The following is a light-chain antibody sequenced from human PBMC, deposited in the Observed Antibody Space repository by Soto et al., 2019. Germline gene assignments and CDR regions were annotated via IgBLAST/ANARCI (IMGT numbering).Light chain of an antibody. CDR2: LNSDGSH. V-gene: IGLV4-69*01. CDR3: QTWGTGINWV. CDR1: SGHSSYA. Sequence: QLVLTQSRSASASLGAAVKLTRTLSSGHSSYAIAWHQQQPEKGPRYLMKLNSDGSHSKGDGIPDRFSGSSSGAERYLTISSLQSEHEADYYCQTWGTGINWVFGGGTKVTVL. J-gene: IGLJ3*02.